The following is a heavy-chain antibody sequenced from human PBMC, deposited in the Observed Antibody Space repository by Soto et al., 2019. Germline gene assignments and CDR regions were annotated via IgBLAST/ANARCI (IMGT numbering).Heavy chain of an antibody. CDR1: GFTFSSYA. V-gene: IGHV3-30-3*01. J-gene: IGHJ4*02. D-gene: IGHD3-10*01. Sequence: GGSLRLSCAASGFTFSSYAMHWVRQAPGKGLEWVAVISYDGSNKYYADSVKGRFTISRDNSKNTLYLQMNSLRAEYTAVYYCAREGQPSYFPGGVFDYWGQGTLVTVSS. CDR2: ISYDGSNK. CDR3: AREGQPSYFPGGVFDY.